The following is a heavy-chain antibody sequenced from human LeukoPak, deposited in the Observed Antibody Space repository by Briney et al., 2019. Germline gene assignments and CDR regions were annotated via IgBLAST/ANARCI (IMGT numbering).Heavy chain of an antibody. Sequence: SQTLSLTCTVSGGSISSGGYDWSWIRQHPGKGLEWIGYIYYSGSTYYNPSLKSRVTISVDTSKNQFSLKLSSVTAADTAVYYCARAQDNPHYYYYYGMDVWGQGTTVTVSS. CDR2: IYYSGST. CDR3: ARAQDNPHYYYYYGMDV. CDR1: GGSISSGGYD. V-gene: IGHV4-31*03. J-gene: IGHJ6*02.